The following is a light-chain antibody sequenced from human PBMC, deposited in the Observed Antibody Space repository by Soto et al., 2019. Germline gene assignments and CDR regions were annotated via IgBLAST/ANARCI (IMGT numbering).Light chain of an antibody. CDR2: GAS. CDR1: QSVTSYY. V-gene: IGKV3-20*01. Sequence: EIVLTQSPGTLSLSPGERATLSCRASQSVTSYYLAWYQQKPGQAPRLLIYGASRRATDIPDRFSGSGSGTDFALTISRLEPEDFAVYYCQLYDSSSYTFGQGTKLAIK. J-gene: IGKJ2*01. CDR3: QLYDSSSYT.